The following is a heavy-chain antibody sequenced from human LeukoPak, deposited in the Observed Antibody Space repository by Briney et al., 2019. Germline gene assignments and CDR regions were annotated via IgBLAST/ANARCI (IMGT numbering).Heavy chain of an antibody. V-gene: IGHV4-39*01. D-gene: IGHD3-3*01. CDR1: GGSISSSSAY. CDR3: ARHVLSGYLNYWYFDL. CDR2: IYYSKNT. J-gene: IGHJ2*01. Sequence: SETLSLTCTVSGGSISSSSAYWGWIRQPPGKGLEWIGSIYYSKNTYYNPSLKSRVTISADTSKNQFSLKLSSVTAADTAVYYCARHVLSGYLNYWYFDLWGRGTLVTVSS.